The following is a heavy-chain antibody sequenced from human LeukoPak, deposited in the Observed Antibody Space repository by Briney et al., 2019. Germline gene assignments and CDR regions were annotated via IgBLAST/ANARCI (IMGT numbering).Heavy chain of an antibody. Sequence: KPSETLSLTCTVSGGSTSSYYWSWIRQPPGKGLEWIGYIYSGTTNYNPSLKSRVTISVDTSKNQFSLKLSSVTAADTAVYYCARGVYIAAAQYGYWGQGTLVTVSS. CDR1: GGSTSSYY. CDR3: ARGVYIAAAQYGY. V-gene: IGHV4-59*01. J-gene: IGHJ4*02. D-gene: IGHD6-13*01. CDR2: IYSGTT.